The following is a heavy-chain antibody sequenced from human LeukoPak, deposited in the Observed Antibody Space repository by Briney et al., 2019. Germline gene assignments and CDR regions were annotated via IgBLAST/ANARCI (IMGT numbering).Heavy chain of an antibody. Sequence: GGSLRLSCAASGFTFSSYGMHWVRQAPGKGLEWVSSITSSSSSYIYYANSVKGRFTTSRDNAKNSLYLQMNSLRAEDTAVYYCARVMSGSLTYDFWGQGTLVTVSS. CDR1: GFTFSSYG. CDR3: ARVMSGSLTYDF. D-gene: IGHD3-10*01. V-gene: IGHV3-21*01. CDR2: ITSSSSSYI. J-gene: IGHJ4*02.